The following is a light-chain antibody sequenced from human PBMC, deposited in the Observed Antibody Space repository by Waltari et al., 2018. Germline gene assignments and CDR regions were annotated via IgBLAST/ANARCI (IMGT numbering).Light chain of an antibody. CDR2: TAS. J-gene: IGKJ1*01. CDR1: QTISSY. V-gene: IGKV1-39*01. Sequence: DIQMTQSPSSLSASVGDGVTITCRASQTISSYLNWYQQKPGKAPHLLIYTASSLQSGVPSRFSGSGSGTDFTLTISSLQPEDFATYYCQQSSSTPPWTFGQGTKVEIK. CDR3: QQSSSTPPWT.